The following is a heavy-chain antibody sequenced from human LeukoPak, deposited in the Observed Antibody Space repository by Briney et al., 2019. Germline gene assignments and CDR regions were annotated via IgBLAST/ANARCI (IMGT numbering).Heavy chain of an antibody. D-gene: IGHD3-9*01. J-gene: IGHJ6*02. CDR1: GYTFTSYD. Sequence: ASVKVSCKASGYTFTSYDINWVRQATGQGLEWMGWMNPNSGNTGYAQKFQGRVTMTRNTSISTAYMELSSLRSEDTAVYCCAREYYDILTGRIYYYYGMDVWGQGTTVTVSS. V-gene: IGHV1-8*01. CDR3: AREYYDILTGRIYYYYGMDV. CDR2: MNPNSGNT.